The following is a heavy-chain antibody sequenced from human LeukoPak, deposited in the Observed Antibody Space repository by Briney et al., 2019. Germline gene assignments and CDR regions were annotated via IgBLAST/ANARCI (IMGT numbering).Heavy chain of an antibody. Sequence: GGSLRLSCAASGFPFSSYWMSWVRQASGKGLEWVANIKKDGDDKHYVDSVKGRFTVSRDNAKTSLYLQMNNLRAGDTAVYYCARVPGTSNYYGSGSPDYWGQGTLVTVSS. V-gene: IGHV3-7*04. J-gene: IGHJ4*02. D-gene: IGHD3-10*01. CDR3: ARVPGTSNYYGSGSPDY. CDR2: IKKDGDDK. CDR1: GFPFSSYW.